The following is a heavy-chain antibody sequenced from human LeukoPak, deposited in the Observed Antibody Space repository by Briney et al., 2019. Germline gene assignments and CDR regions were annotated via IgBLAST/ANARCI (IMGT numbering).Heavy chain of an antibody. Sequence: GGSLRLSCAASGFTFSSYAMSWIRQAPGKGLEWVSYISSSGSTIYYADSVKGRFTISRDNAKNSLYLQMNSLRAEDTAVYYCARGITYYYDSSGYYYRGQGTLVTVSS. CDR1: GFTFSSYA. D-gene: IGHD3-22*01. CDR3: ARGITYYYDSSGYYY. J-gene: IGHJ4*02. V-gene: IGHV3-11*04. CDR2: ISSSGSTI.